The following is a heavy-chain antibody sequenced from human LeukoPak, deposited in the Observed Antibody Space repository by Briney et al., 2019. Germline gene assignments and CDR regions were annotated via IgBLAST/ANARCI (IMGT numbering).Heavy chain of an antibody. Sequence: PSETLSLTCTVSGGSISSYYWSWIRQPPGKGLEWIGYIYYSGSTNYNPSLKSRVTISVDTSKNQFSLKLTSVSAADTAVYYCARYDSSGFYQYYIDYWGQGTLVTVSS. J-gene: IGHJ4*02. CDR3: ARYDSSGFYQYYIDY. D-gene: IGHD3-22*01. V-gene: IGHV4-59*01. CDR1: GGSISSYY. CDR2: IYYSGST.